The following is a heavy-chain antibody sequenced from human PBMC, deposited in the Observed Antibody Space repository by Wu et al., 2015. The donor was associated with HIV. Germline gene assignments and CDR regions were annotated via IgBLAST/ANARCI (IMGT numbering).Heavy chain of an antibody. CDR1: GYTFTTYY. Sequence: QVQLVQSGAEVKKPGASVQVSCKTSGYTFTTYYVHWLRQAPGQGLEWLGLIDPSNDYTDYAQKFQGRVTMTRDTSTSTVYMELSSLKSEDMAVYYCARARGIAAAGLWGQGTLVTVSS. J-gene: IGHJ4*02. CDR3: ARARGIAAAGL. V-gene: IGHV1-46*01. CDR2: IDPSNDYT. D-gene: IGHD6-25*01.